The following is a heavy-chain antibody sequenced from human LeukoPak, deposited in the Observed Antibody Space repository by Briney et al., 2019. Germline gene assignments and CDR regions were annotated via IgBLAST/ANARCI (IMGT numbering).Heavy chain of an antibody. D-gene: IGHD2-8*01. CDR2: MHSIGST. V-gene: IGHV4-59*01. Sequence: PSETLSLTCTVSGGSISRYYWSWIRQPPGKGLEWIGYMHSIGSTNQNPSLKSRVTMSVDASKNQFSLKLTSVTAADTAVYYCARYHCPTDICDGFDYWGLGTLVTVST. CDR1: GGSISRYY. CDR3: ARYHCPTDICDGFDY. J-gene: IGHJ4*02.